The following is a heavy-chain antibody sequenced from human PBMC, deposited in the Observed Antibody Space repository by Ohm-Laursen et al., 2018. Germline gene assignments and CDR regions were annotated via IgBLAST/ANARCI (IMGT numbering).Heavy chain of an antibody. D-gene: IGHD4-17*01. CDR3: AKDIATTVWDSFDI. CDR2: ISWNSGSI. J-gene: IGHJ3*02. V-gene: IGHV3-9*01. CDR1: GFTFSSYG. Sequence: SLRLSCAASGFTFSSYGMHWVRQAPGKGLEWVSGISWNSGSIGYADSVKGRFTISRDNAKNSLHLQMNSLRAEDTALYYCAKDIATTVWDSFDIWGQGTMVIVSS.